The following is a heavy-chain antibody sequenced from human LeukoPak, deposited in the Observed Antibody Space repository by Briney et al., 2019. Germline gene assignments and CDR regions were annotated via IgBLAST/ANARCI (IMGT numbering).Heavy chain of an antibody. Sequence: PGGSLRLSCAASGFTFSSYGMPWVRQAPGKGLEWVAFIRYDGSNKYYADSVKGRFTISRDNSKNTLYLQMNSLRAEDMAVYYCAKDPLRYYYGSGSLTFDYWGQGTLVTVSS. CDR1: GFTFSSYG. J-gene: IGHJ4*02. V-gene: IGHV3-30*02. CDR2: IRYDGSNK. D-gene: IGHD3-10*01. CDR3: AKDPLRYYYGSGSLTFDY.